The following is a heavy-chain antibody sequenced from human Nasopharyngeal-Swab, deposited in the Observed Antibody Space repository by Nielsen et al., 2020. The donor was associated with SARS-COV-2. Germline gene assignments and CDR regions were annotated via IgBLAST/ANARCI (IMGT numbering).Heavy chain of an antibody. CDR2: MNTKSGGV. CDR1: GYSFNRND. V-gene: IGHV1-8*01. J-gene: IGHJ5*01. D-gene: IGHD3/OR15-3a*01. CDR3: ARCAFGLDHSWFDP. Sequence: ASVKVSCKCSGYSFNRNDTNWVRQAPGQGLEWMGWMNTKSGGVGYEQKFQGRVTMTRNTATATAYLELSGRRHDDTAVYYCARCAFGLDHSWFDPWGQGTLVTVSS.